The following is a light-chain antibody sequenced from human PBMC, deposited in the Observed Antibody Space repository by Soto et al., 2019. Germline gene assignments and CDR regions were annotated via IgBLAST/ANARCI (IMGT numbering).Light chain of an antibody. V-gene: IGKV1D-12*01. J-gene: IGKJ4*01. CDR2: ATS. CDR1: QGIYSR. CDR3: QQTDDFPLT. Sequence: DIQMTQSPSPGSASVGDTVTITCRASQGIYSRLAWYQQKPGKAPELLIYATSTLQNGVPSRFSGSGFRTDFTLSISSLQPEDSASYFCQQTDDFPLTFGGGTKVDIK.